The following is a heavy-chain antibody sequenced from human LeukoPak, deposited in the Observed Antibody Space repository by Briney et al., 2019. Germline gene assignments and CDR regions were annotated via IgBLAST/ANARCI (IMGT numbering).Heavy chain of an antibody. J-gene: IGHJ4*02. CDR2: ISSSGGTI. Sequence: GGSLRLSCAASGFTFSDYYMSWIRQAPGKGLEWVSYISSSGGTIYYADSVKGRFTISRDNAKNSLYLQMNSLRAEDTAVYYCARASRQYSGSEHQPPYYFDYWGQGTLVTVSS. CDR1: GFTFSDYY. V-gene: IGHV3-11*04. D-gene: IGHD1-26*01. CDR3: ARASRQYSGSEHQPPYYFDY.